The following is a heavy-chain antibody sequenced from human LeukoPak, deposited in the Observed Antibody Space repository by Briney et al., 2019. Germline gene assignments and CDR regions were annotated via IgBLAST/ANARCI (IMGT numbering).Heavy chain of an antibody. CDR3: ATWGPVSAPATYYFDH. J-gene: IGHJ4*01. CDR2: INARGTT. V-gene: IGHV4-31*03. D-gene: IGHD3-16*01. Sequence: PSETLSLTCTVSGGSISSVGYYWSWIRQHPGKGLEWGVYINARGTTNYNPSLKSRVSVSIDTTKKQFSLKLSSVPAADTAVYYCATWGPVSAPATYYFDHWGHGILVTVSS. CDR1: GGSISSVGYY.